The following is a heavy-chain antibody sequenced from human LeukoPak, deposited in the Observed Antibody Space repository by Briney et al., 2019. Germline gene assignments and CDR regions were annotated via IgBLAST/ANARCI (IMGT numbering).Heavy chain of an antibody. J-gene: IGHJ2*01. CDR2: IYHSGST. V-gene: IGHV4-30-2*01. CDR3: ARGTQGSVKAAAGLYWYFDL. D-gene: IGHD6-13*01. CDR1: GGSISSGGYY. Sequence: PSETLSLTCTVSGGSISSGGYYWSWIRQPPGKGLEWIGYIYHSGSTYYNPSLKSRVTISVDRSKNQFSLKLSSVTAADTAVYYCARGTQGSVKAAAGLYWYFDLWGRGTLVTVSS.